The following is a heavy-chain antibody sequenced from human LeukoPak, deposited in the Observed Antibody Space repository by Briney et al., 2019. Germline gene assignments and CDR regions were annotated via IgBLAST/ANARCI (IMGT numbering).Heavy chain of an antibody. V-gene: IGHV4-4*02. D-gene: IGHD3-16*02. J-gene: IGHJ4*02. CDR1: GGSISTNNW. CDR2: VHHSGMT. CDR3: ARDRYIINWFFDF. Sequence: SETLSLTCTVSGGSISTNNWWSWVRQPPGKGLEWIGEVHHSGMTNYNPSLTSRVTVSVDKSKNQFFLTLTSVTAADTAVYYCARDRYIINWFFDFWGQGTLVTVSS.